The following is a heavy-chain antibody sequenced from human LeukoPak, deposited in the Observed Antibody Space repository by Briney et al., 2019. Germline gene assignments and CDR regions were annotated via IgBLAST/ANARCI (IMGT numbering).Heavy chain of an antibody. D-gene: IGHD3-22*01. J-gene: IGHJ1*01. CDR1: GYSISSGYY. Sequence: SETLSLTCTVSGYSISSGYYWGWIRQPPGKGLEWIGNIYHSGSTYYNPSLKSRVTISVDTSKNQLSVKLSSVTAADTAVYYCAGGGDTSGHYYFEYFQHWGQGTLVTVSS. CDR2: IYHSGST. V-gene: IGHV4-38-2*02. CDR3: AGGGDTSGHYYFEYFQH.